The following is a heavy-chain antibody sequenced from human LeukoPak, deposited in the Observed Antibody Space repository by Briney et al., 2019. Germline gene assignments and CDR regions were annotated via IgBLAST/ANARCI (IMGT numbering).Heavy chain of an antibody. D-gene: IGHD3-10*01. V-gene: IGHV3-23*01. J-gene: IGHJ6*03. CDR2: ISGSGGYT. CDR3: GGGGFGEAYYYYYYMDV. CDR1: KFTFSTFS. Sequence: GGSLRLSCAASKFTFSTFSMSWVRQAPGKGLEWVSSISGSGGYTYYADSVKGRFTISRDNSKNTLFLQMNSLRAEDTAVYYWGGGGFGEAYYYYYYMDVWGKGTTVTVSS.